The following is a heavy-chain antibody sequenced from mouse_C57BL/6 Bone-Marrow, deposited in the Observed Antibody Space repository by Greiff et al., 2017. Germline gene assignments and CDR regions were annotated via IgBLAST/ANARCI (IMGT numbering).Heavy chain of an antibody. CDR3: ARHGYDGDGYFDV. CDR1: GFTFSDYG. CDR2: ISNLAYSI. Sequence: EVMLVESGGGLVQPGGSLKLSCAASGFTFSDYGMAWVRQAPRKGPEWVAFISNLAYSIYYADTVTGRFTISGENAKNTLYLEMSSLRSEDTAMYYCARHGYDGDGYFDVWGTGTTVTVSS. D-gene: IGHD2-2*01. V-gene: IGHV5-15*01. J-gene: IGHJ1*03.